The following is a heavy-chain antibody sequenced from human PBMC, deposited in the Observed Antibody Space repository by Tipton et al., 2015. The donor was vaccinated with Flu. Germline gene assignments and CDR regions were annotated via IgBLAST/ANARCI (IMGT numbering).Heavy chain of an antibody. CDR1: GGFVSSYY. D-gene: IGHD2-2*01. CDR2: IYNNKYT. Sequence: TLSLTCTVSGGFVSSYYWNWIRQPPGKGLEWIGYIYNNKYTKYNPSLKSRVTVSVDTSKKQFSLQLRSVTAADTAVYYCARDPSLGMPEYFDYWGQGTLVTVSS. CDR3: ARDPSLGMPEYFDY. J-gene: IGHJ4*02. V-gene: IGHV4-59*02.